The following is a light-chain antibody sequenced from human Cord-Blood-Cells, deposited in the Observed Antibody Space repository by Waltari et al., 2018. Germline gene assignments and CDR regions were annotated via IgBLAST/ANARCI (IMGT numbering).Light chain of an antibody. Sequence: QSALTQPPSASGSPRQSVTISCTVTTSDVGGYNDVSWYQQHPAKAPKLLIYEFSKRPSGVPDRFSGSKSGNTASLTVSGLQAEDEADYYCSSYAGSNNLVFGGGTKLTVL. CDR2: EFS. J-gene: IGLJ3*02. V-gene: IGLV2-8*01. CDR1: TSDVGGYND. CDR3: SSYAGSNNLV.